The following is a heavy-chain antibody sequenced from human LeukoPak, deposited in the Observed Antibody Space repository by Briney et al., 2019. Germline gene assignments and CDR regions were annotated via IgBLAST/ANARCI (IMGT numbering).Heavy chain of an antibody. J-gene: IGHJ5*02. CDR2: IYHSGST. CDR3: ARFNIAAAANWFDP. CDR1: GGSISSGGYS. V-gene: IGHV4-30-2*01. Sequence: SETLSLTCAVSGGSISSGGYSWSWIRQPPGKGLEWIGYIYHSGSTYYNPSLKSRVTISVDRSKNQFSLKLSSVTAADTAVYYCARFNIAAAANWFDPWGQGTLVTVPS. D-gene: IGHD6-13*01.